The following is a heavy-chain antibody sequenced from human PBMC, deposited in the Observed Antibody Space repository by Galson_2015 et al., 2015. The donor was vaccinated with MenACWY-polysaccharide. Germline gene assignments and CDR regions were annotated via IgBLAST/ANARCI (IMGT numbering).Heavy chain of an antibody. J-gene: IGHJ6*02. CDR2: ISYDGSNK. CDR3: AKGEQGDIVVVPAAISYYYYGMDV. CDR1: GFTFSSYG. V-gene: IGHV3-30*18. Sequence: SLRLSCAASGFTFSSYGMHWVRQAPGKGLEWVVVISYDGSNKYYADSVKGRFTISRDNSKNTLYLQMNSLRAEDTAVYYCAKGEQGDIVVVPAAISYYYYGMDVWGQGTTVTVSS. D-gene: IGHD2-2*01.